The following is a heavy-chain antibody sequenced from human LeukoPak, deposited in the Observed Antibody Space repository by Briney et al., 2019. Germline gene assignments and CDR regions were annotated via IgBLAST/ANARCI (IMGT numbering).Heavy chain of an antibody. J-gene: IGHJ6*03. D-gene: IGHD2-21*02. V-gene: IGHV3-64*01. CDR3: ARGPGVTYYYYYYMDV. Sequence: GGSLRLXCAASGFTFNSYAMHWVRRAPGKGLEYVSAISSNGGSTYYANSVKGRFTISRDNSKNTLYLQMGSLRAEDMAVYYCARGPGVTYYYYYYMDVWGKGTTVTVSS. CDR1: GFTFNSYA. CDR2: ISSNGGST.